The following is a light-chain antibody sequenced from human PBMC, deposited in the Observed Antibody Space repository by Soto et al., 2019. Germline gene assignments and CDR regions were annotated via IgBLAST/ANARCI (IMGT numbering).Light chain of an antibody. J-gene: IGLJ2*01. CDR1: SSNIGAGYD. CDR3: QSYDSSLSGGV. Sequence: QAVVTQPPSVSGAPGQRVTISCTGSSSNIGAGYDVHWYQQFPGTAPKLLIFGNSNRPSGVPDRFSGSKSGTSASLAITGLQAEDEADYYCQSYDSSLSGGVFGGGTKLTVL. CDR2: GNS. V-gene: IGLV1-40*01.